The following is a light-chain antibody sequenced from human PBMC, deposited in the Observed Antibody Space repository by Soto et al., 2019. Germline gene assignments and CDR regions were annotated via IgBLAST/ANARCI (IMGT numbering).Light chain of an antibody. V-gene: IGLV2-23*01. CDR2: EGS. Sequence: QSALTQPASVSGSPGLSITISCTGTSSDVGNYNLVSWYQQHPGKAPKLMIYEGSKRPSGVSNRFSGSKSGNTASLTISILQAEDEADYYCCSYAGSSTYVFGTGTKVTV. J-gene: IGLJ1*01. CDR3: CSYAGSSTYV. CDR1: SSDVGNYNL.